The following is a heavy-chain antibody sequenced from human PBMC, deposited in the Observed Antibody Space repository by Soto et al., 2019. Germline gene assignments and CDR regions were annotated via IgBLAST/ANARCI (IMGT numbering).Heavy chain of an antibody. CDR3: ARGPAYINGWRTFDL. V-gene: IGHV4-61*08. D-gene: IGHD6-19*01. CDR1: DDSFRGAEYY. J-gene: IGHJ4*02. CDR2: TYYNGDT. Sequence: VLLQESGPRLLRPSETLSLTCTVSDDSFRGAEYYWSWIRQPLGKGPEWIGYTYYNGDTKYNPALRGRVTMSEDTSKNQFSLRLSSVTAAETAVYFCARGPAYINGWRTFDLWGRGILVTVSS.